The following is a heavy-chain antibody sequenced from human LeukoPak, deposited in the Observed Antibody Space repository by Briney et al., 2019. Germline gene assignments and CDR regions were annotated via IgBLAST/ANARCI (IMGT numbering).Heavy chain of an antibody. CDR1: GFTFSSYW. V-gene: IGHV3-23*01. CDR3: AKYDSGSQPGLVDY. Sequence: GGSLRLSCAASGFTFSSYWMSWVRQAPGKGLEWVSAISGSGGSTYYADSVKGRFTISRDNSKNTLYLQMNSLRAEDTAVYYCAKYDSGSQPGLVDYWGQGTLVTVSS. J-gene: IGHJ4*02. CDR2: ISGSGGST. D-gene: IGHD3-10*01.